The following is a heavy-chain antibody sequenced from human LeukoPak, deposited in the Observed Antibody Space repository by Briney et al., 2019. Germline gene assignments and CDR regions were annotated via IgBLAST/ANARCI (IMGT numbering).Heavy chain of an antibody. Sequence: GGSLRLSCAASGFTFSSYAMHWVRQAPGKGLEWVAVISYDGSSKYYADSVKGRFTISRDNSKNTLYLQMNSLRAEDTAVYYCAKCKGSTSCYTSWFDPWGQGTLVTVSS. D-gene: IGHD2-2*02. V-gene: IGHV3-30-3*01. J-gene: IGHJ5*02. CDR3: AKCKGSTSCYTSWFDP. CDR2: ISYDGSSK. CDR1: GFTFSSYA.